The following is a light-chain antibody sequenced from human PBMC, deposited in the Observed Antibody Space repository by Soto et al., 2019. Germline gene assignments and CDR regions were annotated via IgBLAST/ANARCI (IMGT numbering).Light chain of an antibody. J-gene: IGKJ1*01. CDR3: LHGSDWRT. CDR2: DAS. CDR1: ERIGRS. Sequence: IVFTQSPVSLSLSPGERATLSCRASERIGRSLAWYQQRPGQAPRLLIYDASNRATGIPARFSGSGSGTDFTLTISRLEPEDFAVYYCLHGSDWRTFGRGTKVDI. V-gene: IGKV3-11*01.